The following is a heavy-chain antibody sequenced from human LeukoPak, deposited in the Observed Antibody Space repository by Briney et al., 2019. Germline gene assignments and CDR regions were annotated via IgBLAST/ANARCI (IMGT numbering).Heavy chain of an antibody. J-gene: IGHJ4*02. CDR1: GYTLTGYY. CDR2: INPNSGGT. V-gene: IGHV1-2*06. D-gene: IGHD5-24*01. Sequence: ASVKVSCKASGYTLTGYYMHWVRQAPGQGLEWMGRINPNSGGTNYAQKFQGRVTMTRDTSISTAYMELSRLRSDDTAVYYCARDRDGYRSKLSGFDYWGQGTLVTVSS. CDR3: ARDRDGYRSKLSGFDY.